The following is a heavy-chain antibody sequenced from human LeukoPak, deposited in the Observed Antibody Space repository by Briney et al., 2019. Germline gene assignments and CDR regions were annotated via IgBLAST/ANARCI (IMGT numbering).Heavy chain of an antibody. D-gene: IGHD4-23*01. CDR3: ARETRESRYFDL. J-gene: IGHJ2*01. CDR1: GGSISSYF. CDR2: IHTSGST. Sequence: SETLSLTCTVSGGSISSYFWSWIRQPAGKGLEWIGRIHTSGSTNYNSSLKTRVAMSLDTSKNQSSLNLTSVAAADTAVYYCARETRESRYFDLWGRGTPVTVSS. V-gene: IGHV4-4*07.